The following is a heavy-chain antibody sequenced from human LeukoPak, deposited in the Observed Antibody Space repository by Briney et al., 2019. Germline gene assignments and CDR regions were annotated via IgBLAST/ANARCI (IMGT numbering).Heavy chain of an antibody. CDR3: ARGFGGRFLEWLLRDYYYYGMDV. V-gene: IGHV1-8*02. CDR1: GYTFTSYG. D-gene: IGHD3-3*01. CDR2: MNPNSGNT. Sequence: ASVKVSCKASGYTFTSYGISWVRQAPGQGLEWMGWMNPNSGNTGYAQKFQGRVTMTRNTSISTAYMELSSLRSEDTAVYYCARGFGGRFLEWLLRDYYYYGMDVWGQGTTVTVSS. J-gene: IGHJ6*02.